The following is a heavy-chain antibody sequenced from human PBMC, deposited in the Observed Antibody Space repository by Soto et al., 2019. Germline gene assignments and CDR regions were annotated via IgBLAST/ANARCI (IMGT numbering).Heavy chain of an antibody. J-gene: IGHJ6*02. V-gene: IGHV5-51*01. CDR2: IYPGDSDT. Sequence: PGASLKSSCKGSGYSFTSYWIGWVRQMPGKGLEWMGIIYPGDSDTRYSPSFQGQVTISADKSISTAYLQWSSLKASDTAMYYCARGHDSSGYYYYYYGMDVWGQGTTVTVSS. CDR3: ARGHDSSGYYYYYYGMDV. CDR1: GYSFTSYW. D-gene: IGHD3-22*01.